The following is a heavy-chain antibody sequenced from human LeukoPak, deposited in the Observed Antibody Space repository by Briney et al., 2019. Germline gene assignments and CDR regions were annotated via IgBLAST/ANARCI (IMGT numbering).Heavy chain of an antibody. CDR2: ISYDGSNK. V-gene: IGHV3-30-3*01. CDR1: GFTFSSYA. Sequence: GGSLRLSCAASGFTFSSYAMHWVRQAPGKGLEWVAVISYDGSNKYYADSVKGRFTISRDNSKNTLYLQMNSLRAEDTAVYYCATSRGGCGDCLYWYFDLWGRGTLVTVSS. CDR3: ATSRGGCGDCLYWYFDL. J-gene: IGHJ2*01. D-gene: IGHD2-21*02.